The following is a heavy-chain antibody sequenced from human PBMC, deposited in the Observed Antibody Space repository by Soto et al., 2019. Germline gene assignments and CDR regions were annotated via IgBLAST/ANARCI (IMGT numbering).Heavy chain of an antibody. CDR3: AAGLSYYNCAGRRHNYYFGMDV. V-gene: IGHV1-58*01. CDR2: IVVGSGNT. Sequence: RASVPVSGQASGFIHTSSGVQGVRQARGQRREGIGWIVVGSGNTNYAQKFQERVNITSDMSPSTAYMEQSSLTSEDTTVYYCAAGLSYYNCAGRRHNYYFGMDVWGQGTT. D-gene: IGHD2-21*01. J-gene: IGHJ6*02. CDR1: GFIHTSSG.